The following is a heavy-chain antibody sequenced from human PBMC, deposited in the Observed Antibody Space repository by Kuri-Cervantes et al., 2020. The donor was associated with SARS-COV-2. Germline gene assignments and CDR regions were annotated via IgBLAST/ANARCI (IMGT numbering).Heavy chain of an antibody. CDR2: ISWNSGSI. J-gene: IGHJ4*02. CDR3: AKDYQIWGSSPPWFDY. CDR1: GFTFSTYG. Sequence: LSLTCAASGFTFSTYGMSWVRQAPGKGLEWVSGISWNSGSIGYADSVKGRFTISRDNAKNSLYLQMNSLRAEDTALYYCAKDYQIWGSSPPWFDYWGQGTLVTVSS. V-gene: IGHV3-9*01. D-gene: IGHD3-16*01.